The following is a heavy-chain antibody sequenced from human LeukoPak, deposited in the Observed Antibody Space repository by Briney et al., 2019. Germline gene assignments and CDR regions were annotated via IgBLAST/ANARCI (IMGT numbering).Heavy chain of an antibody. V-gene: IGHV1-8*02. J-gene: IGHJ5*02. CDR3: ARMSYYDSSGDNWFDP. CDR1: GYTFTSYG. D-gene: IGHD3-22*01. CDR2: INPSSGGT. Sequence: ASVKVSCKASGYTFTSYGISWVRQAPGQGLEWMGWINPSSGGTNYAQKFQGRVTMTRDTSISTAYMELSSLRSEDTAVYYCARMSYYDSSGDNWFDPWGQGTLVTVSS.